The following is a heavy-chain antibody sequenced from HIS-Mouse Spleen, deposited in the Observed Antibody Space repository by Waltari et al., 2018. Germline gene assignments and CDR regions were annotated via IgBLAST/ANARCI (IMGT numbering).Heavy chain of an antibody. CDR1: GGSISSGGYY. V-gene: IGHV4-31*03. Sequence: QVQLQESGPGLVKPSQTLSLTCTVSGGSISSGGYYWSWIRQHPGKGLEWIGYIYYSGRTYSNPSLKSRVTVSVDTSKNQFSLKLSSVTAADTAVYYCARGEGRELKVDYWGQGTLVTVSS. J-gene: IGHJ4*02. D-gene: IGHD1-7*01. CDR3: ARGEGRELKVDY. CDR2: IYYSGRT.